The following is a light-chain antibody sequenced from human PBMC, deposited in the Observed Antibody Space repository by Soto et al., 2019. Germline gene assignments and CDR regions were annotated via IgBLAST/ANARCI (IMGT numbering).Light chain of an antibody. CDR1: QSVSSN. CDR2: GAS. CDR3: QQRNMWPIT. V-gene: IGKV3-15*01. Sequence: EIVMTPSPVTLSVSPGERVTLSCRASQSVSSNLAWYQQKPGQAPRLLIYGASTRATGIPARFSGSGSGTDFTLTISSLEPEDSAVYYCQQRNMWPITFGQGTRLEIK. J-gene: IGKJ5*01.